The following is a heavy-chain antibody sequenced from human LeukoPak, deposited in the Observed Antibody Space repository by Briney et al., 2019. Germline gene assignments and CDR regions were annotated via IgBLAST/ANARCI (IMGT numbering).Heavy chain of an antibody. D-gene: IGHD3-9*01. V-gene: IGHV3-23*01. CDR2: ISGSGGST. CDR1: GFTFSTYA. Sequence: AGGSLRLSCAASGFTFSTYAMSWVRQAPGKGLEWVSLISGSGGSTYYADSVKGRFTISRDNGKNTLSLQMNSLRAEDTALYYCAKELLTTTTFDSWGRGTLVTVSS. J-gene: IGHJ4*02. CDR3: AKELLTTTTFDS.